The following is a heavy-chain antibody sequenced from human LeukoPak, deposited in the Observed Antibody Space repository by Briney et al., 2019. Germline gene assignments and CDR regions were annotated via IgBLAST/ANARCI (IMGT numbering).Heavy chain of an antibody. CDR3: ARQKGSTGSFDF. Sequence: PSETLSLTCSVSVGSITSSNHLRGWIRQTPGDGLEWIGSVFFQNTYYNPSLKSRVTISVDRTRSLLSLDLRSVTAADTALYYCARQKGSTGSFDFWGRGTLVTVSS. CDR2: VFFQNT. D-gene: IGHD6-25*01. J-gene: IGHJ4*02. V-gene: IGHV4-39*01. CDR1: VGSITSSNHL.